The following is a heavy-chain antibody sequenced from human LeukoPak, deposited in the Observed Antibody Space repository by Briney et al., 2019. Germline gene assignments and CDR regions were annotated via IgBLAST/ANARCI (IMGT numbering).Heavy chain of an antibody. Sequence: PGGSLRLSCAASGFTFSDYYMSWIRQSPGKGLEWVANINQDGSEKYYVDSVKGRFTLSRDNAKNSLYLQMNSLRAEDTAVYYCARRSYGDYWGQGTLVTVSS. V-gene: IGHV3-7*05. CDR3: ARRSYGDY. CDR1: GFTFSDYY. J-gene: IGHJ4*02. CDR2: INQDGSEK. D-gene: IGHD5-18*01.